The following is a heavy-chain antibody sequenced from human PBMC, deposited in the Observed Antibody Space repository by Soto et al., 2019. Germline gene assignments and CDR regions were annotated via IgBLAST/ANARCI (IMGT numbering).Heavy chain of an antibody. CDR3: ARATQYYFDTSGYPTGPHFAFEI. CDR2: IYDSGSS. J-gene: IGHJ3*02. V-gene: IGHV4-30-2*01. CDR1: GRSTRQEGSP. Sequence: SPNCHVSGRSTRQEGSPWSSPLKTQENHLEWIGYIYDSGSSYYNPSLKSRVTISVDTSKNQFSLKLSSVTAADTAVYYCARATQYYFDTSGYPTGPHFAFEIWGQGTMVT. D-gene: IGHD3-22*01.